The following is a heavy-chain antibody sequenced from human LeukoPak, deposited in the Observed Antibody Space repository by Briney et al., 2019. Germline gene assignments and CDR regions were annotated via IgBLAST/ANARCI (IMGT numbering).Heavy chain of an antibody. J-gene: IGHJ4*02. CDR3: ARQVGATRYYFDY. CDR2: TYYRSKWYN. D-gene: IGHD1-26*01. CDR1: GDSVSSNTAA. V-gene: IGHV6-1*01. Sequence: SQTLSLTCAISGDSVSSNTAAWTWIRRSPSRGLEWLGRTYYRSKWYNDYAVSVKSRITVNPDTSKNQFSLQLNSVTPEDTAVYYCARQVGATRYYFDYWGQGTLVTVSS.